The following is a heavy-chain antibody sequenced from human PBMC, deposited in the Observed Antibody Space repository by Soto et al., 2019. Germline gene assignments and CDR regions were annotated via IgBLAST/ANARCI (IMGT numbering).Heavy chain of an antibody. Sequence: SVKVSCKASGGTFSSYTISWVRQAPGQGLEWMGRIIPILGIANYAQKFQGRVTITADKSTSTAYMELSSLRSEDTAVYYCAREDSSGWYRGAFDIWGQGTMVTVSS. CDR1: GGTFSSYT. D-gene: IGHD6-19*01. CDR3: AREDSSGWYRGAFDI. CDR2: IIPILGIA. J-gene: IGHJ3*02. V-gene: IGHV1-69*04.